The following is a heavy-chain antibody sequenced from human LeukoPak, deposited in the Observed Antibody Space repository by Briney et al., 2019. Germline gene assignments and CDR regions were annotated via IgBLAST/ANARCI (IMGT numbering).Heavy chain of an antibody. D-gene: IGHD6-25*01. CDR1: GFTFSTYT. CDR2: IGTSSSTI. V-gene: IGHV3-48*01. Sequence: GGSLRPSCAASGFTFSTYTMNWVRQPPGKGLEWVSNIGTSSSTIYYADSVKGRFTISRDNAKNSLYLQMNSLRADDTAVYYCARFAAGGSYYYYMDVWGKGTTVTVSS. J-gene: IGHJ6*03. CDR3: ARFAAGGSYYYYMDV.